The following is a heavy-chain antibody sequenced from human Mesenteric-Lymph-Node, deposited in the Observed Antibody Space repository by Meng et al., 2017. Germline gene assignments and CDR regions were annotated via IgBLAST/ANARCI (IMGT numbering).Heavy chain of an antibody. Sequence: QVQPPEPGPGTVKPPTTLSLACSVTGGSIISSNCNWRWSRPPPGKGLEWSGHIYNNGSTYYNPSLKSRITISVDTSKNQFSLKLSSVTAADTAVYYCARGQKGYFDLWGRGTLVTVSS. CDR2: IYNNGST. V-gene: IGHV4-30-4*01. J-gene: IGHJ2*01. CDR3: ARGQKGYFDL. CDR1: GGSIISSNCN.